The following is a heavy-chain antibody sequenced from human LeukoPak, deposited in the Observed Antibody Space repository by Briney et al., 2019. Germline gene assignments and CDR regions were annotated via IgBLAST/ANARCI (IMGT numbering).Heavy chain of an antibody. Sequence: GGSLRLSCAASGFTFSTYEMIWVRQALGKGLAWVGYISSSGSTIYQADSVKGRFTISRDNAKNSLYLQMKSLRTEDTGVYYCAREVEHYGSGNYEYMDVWGKGTTVTVSS. J-gene: IGHJ6*03. D-gene: IGHD3-10*01. CDR3: AREVEHYGSGNYEYMDV. CDR1: GFTFSTYE. CDR2: ISSSGSTI. V-gene: IGHV3-48*03.